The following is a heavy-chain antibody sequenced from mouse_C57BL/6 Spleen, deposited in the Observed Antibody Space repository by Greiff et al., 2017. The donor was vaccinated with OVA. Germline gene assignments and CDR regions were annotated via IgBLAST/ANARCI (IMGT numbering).Heavy chain of an antibody. V-gene: IGHV1-26*01. CDR2: INPNNGGT. Sequence: EVQLQQSGPELVKPGASVKISCKASGYTFTDYYMNWVKQSHGKSLEWIGDINPNNGGTSYNQKFKGKATLTVDKSSSTAYMELRSLTSEDSAVYYCARWGFDWGQGTTLTVSS. CDR3: ARWGFD. J-gene: IGHJ2*01. CDR1: GYTFTDYY.